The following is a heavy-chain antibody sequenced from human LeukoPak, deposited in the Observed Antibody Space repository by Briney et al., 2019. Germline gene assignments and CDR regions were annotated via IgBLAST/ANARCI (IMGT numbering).Heavy chain of an antibody. CDR3: ARGRSRYCSSTSCYCDY. Sequence: SETLSLTCAVYGGSFSGYYWSWIRQPPGKGLEWIGEINHSGSTNYNPSLKSRVTISVDTSKNQFSLKLSPVTAADTAVYYCARGRSRYCSSTSCYCDYWGQGTLVTVSS. CDR1: GGSFSGYY. CDR2: INHSGST. J-gene: IGHJ4*02. V-gene: IGHV4-34*01. D-gene: IGHD2-2*01.